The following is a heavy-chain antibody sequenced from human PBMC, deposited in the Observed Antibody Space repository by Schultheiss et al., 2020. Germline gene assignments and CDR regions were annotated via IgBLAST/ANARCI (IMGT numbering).Heavy chain of an antibody. Sequence: SETLSLTCAVYGGSFSGYYWSWIRQPPGKGLEWIGEINHSGSTNYNPSLKSRVTISVDTSKNQFSLKLSSVTAADTAVYYCARDVFRHFWSGYYTGYFDYWGQGTLVTVSS. J-gene: IGHJ4*02. D-gene: IGHD3-3*02. CDR2: INHSGST. CDR1: GGSFSGYY. V-gene: IGHV4-34*01. CDR3: ARDVFRHFWSGYYTGYFDY.